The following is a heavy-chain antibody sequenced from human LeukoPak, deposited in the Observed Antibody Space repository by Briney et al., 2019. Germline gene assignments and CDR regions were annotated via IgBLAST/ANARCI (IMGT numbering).Heavy chain of an antibody. CDR2: ISSSGSAI. V-gene: IGHV3-48*03. Sequence: PGGSLRLPCAASGFTFSSYEMNWVRQAPGKGLEWVSYISSSGSAIYYADSVKGRFTISRDNAKNSLYLQMNSLRAEDAAVYYCARVPYSSGWYYFDYWGQGTLVTVSS. D-gene: IGHD6-19*01. CDR3: ARVPYSSGWYYFDY. CDR1: GFTFSSYE. J-gene: IGHJ4*02.